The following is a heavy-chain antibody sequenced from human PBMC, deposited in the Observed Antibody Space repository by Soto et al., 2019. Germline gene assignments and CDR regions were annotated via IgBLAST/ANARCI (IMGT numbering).Heavy chain of an antibody. J-gene: IGHJ4*02. CDR2: ISGSVGGGST. V-gene: IGHV3-23*01. Sequence: EVQLLESGGGLVQHGGSLRLSCAASGFTFSSYAMSWVSQAPGKGLEWGSGISGSVGGGSTDYADSGKGRFTISRDNSKNTLYLKMNSLRAEDTAVYYCARLSPYTSRLYRAPLDYWGKGTLVTVSS. CDR3: ARLSPYTSRLYRAPLDY. CDR1: GFTFSSYA. D-gene: IGHD6-13*01.